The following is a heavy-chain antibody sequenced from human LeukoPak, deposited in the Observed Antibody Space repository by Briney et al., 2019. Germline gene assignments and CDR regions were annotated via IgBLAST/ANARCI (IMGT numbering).Heavy chain of an antibody. D-gene: IGHD5-12*01. J-gene: IGHJ4*02. CDR1: GGSFSGYY. V-gene: IGHV4-34*01. CDR3: ARDRGPYSGYDSYYFDY. CDR2: INHSGST. Sequence: SETLSLTCAVYGGSFSGYYWSWIRQPPGKGLEWIGEINHSGSTNCNPSLKSRVTISVDTSKNQFSLKLSSVTAADTAVYYCARDRGPYSGYDSYYFDYWGQGTLVTVSS.